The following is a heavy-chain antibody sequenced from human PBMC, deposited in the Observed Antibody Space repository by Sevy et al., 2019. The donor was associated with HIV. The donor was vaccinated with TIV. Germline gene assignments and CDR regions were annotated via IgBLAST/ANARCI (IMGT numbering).Heavy chain of an antibody. J-gene: IGHJ3*02. Sequence: GGSLRLSCAASGFTFNWFGMHWVRQAPGKGLEWVAFIRHDESEKQYADSVKGRLIISRDNFKNTVFLQMNSLGEEDTAMYYCAKDKTSVTNIDSFDTWGQGTMVTVSS. CDR3: AKDKTSVTNIDSFDT. D-gene: IGHD4-17*01. CDR2: IRHDESEK. V-gene: IGHV3-30*02. CDR1: GFTFNWFG.